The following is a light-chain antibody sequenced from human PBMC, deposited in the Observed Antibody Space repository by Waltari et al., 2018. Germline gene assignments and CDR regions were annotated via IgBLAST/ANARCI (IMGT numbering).Light chain of an antibody. CDR1: QSVLHSSNNKNY. Sequence: DIVMTQSPDSLAVSLGERATINCKSSQSVLHSSNNKNYLAWYQQKPGQPPKLRIYWASTRESGVPDRFSGSGSGTDFTLTISSLQAEDVAVYYCQQYYSTLYTFGQGTKLEIK. CDR3: QQYYSTLYT. CDR2: WAS. J-gene: IGKJ2*01. V-gene: IGKV4-1*01.